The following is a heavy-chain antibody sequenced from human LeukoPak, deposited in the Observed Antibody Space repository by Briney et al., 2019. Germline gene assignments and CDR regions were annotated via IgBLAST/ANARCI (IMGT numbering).Heavy chain of an antibody. CDR2: IYPRDSDT. CDR1: GYSFTRYW. Sequence: GESLKISRKGSGYSFTRYWIGWARQMPGKGLEWMGIIYPRDSDTRYSPSFQGQVTISADKSISTAYLQWSRLKASDTAMYYCARLDCSTSCYPRDAFDIWGQGTMVSVSS. V-gene: IGHV5-51*01. D-gene: IGHD2-2*01. J-gene: IGHJ3*02. CDR3: ARLDCSTSCYPRDAFDI.